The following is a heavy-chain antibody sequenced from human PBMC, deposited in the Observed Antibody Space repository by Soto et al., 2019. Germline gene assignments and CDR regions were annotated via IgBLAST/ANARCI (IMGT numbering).Heavy chain of an antibody. CDR2: ISAYNGNT. Sequence: GATVKLSCNASRYTITSNGISWVRQAPEQRREWMGWISAYNGNTNYAQKLQGRVTMTTDTSTSTAYMELRSLRSDDTAVYYCARDTEKERYFVWLVPGYCGQGTLFTLSS. CDR1: RYTITSNG. D-gene: IGHD3-9*01. J-gene: IGHJ4*02. V-gene: IGHV1-18*01. CDR3: ARDTEKERYFVWLVPGY.